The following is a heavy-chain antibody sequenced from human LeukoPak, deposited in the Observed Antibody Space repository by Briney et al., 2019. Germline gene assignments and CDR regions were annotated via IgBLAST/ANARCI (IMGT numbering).Heavy chain of an antibody. D-gene: IGHD5-18*01. J-gene: IGHJ4*02. CDR1: GFTFADYA. V-gene: IGHV3-49*04. CDR2: IRSKTYGGTT. Sequence: PGGSLRLSCTTSGFTFADYAMSWVRQAPGKGLEWVGFIRSKTYGGTTEYAASVKGRFTISRDDSKSIAYLQVNSLKSEDTAVYYCTRDRGYSYSWYFDSWGQGTLVTVSS. CDR3: TRDRGYSYSWYFDS.